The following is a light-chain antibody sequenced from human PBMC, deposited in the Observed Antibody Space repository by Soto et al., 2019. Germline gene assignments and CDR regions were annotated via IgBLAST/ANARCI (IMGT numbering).Light chain of an antibody. J-gene: IGKJ5*01. V-gene: IGKV2D-30*01. CDR1: QSLVYSDGRTY. CDR3: MQGTHVPFT. Sequence: DVVVTQSPLSLSVTLGQPASISCRCSQSLVYSDGRTYLTWFQQRPGQSPRRLIYKVSNLDSGVXDXCSGSGSGTNFILKISRGEAEDGGLYYCMQGTHVPFTFGQGTRLEIK. CDR2: KVS.